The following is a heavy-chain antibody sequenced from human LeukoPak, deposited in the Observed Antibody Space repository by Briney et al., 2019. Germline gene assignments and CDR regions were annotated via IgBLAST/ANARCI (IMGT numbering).Heavy chain of an antibody. J-gene: IGHJ1*01. CDR2: ISGSGGST. Sequence: GGSLRLSCAASGFTFSSYAMSWVHQAPGKGLEWVSAISGSGGSTYYADSVKGRFTISRDNSKNTLYLQMNSLRAEDTAVYYCAKGYRYDSSGYYSAEYFQQWGQGTLVTVSS. CDR1: GFTFSSYA. V-gene: IGHV3-23*01. CDR3: AKGYRYDSSGYYSAEYFQQ. D-gene: IGHD3-22*01.